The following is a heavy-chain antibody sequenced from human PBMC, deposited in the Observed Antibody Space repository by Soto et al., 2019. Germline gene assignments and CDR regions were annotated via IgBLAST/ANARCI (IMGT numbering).Heavy chain of an antibody. J-gene: IGHJ4*02. V-gene: IGHV3-48*02. D-gene: IGHD3-3*01. CDR2: LSFGNHRT. Sequence: GGSLRLSCAASGFSFSTYSMNWVRQAPGKGLEWISYLSFGNHRTLYANSARGRFTVSRDDGKKFLYLQMNGLRDEDTAIYYCTRDGRFLEWLPEGSLGYWGQGTLVTVSS. CDR3: TRDGRFLEWLPEGSLGY. CDR1: GFSFSTYS.